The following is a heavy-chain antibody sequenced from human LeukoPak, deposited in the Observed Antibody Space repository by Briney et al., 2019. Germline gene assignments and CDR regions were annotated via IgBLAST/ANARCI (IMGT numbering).Heavy chain of an antibody. Sequence: GASVKVSCKASGYTFTGYYMHWVRQAPGQGLEWMGWINPNSGGTNYAQKFQGRVTMTRDTSISTAYMELSRLTSDDTAVYYCARDHRGGGPGSYYYYMDVWGKETTVIVSS. CDR3: ARDHRGGGPGSYYYYMDV. CDR2: INPNSGGT. V-gene: IGHV1-2*02. J-gene: IGHJ6*03. D-gene: IGHD3-16*01. CDR1: GYTFTGYY.